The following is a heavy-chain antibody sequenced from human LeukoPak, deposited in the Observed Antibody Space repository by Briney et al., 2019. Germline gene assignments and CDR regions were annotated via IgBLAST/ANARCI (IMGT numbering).Heavy chain of an antibody. Sequence: ASVKVSSKASGYTFTSYGISWVRQAPGQGLEWMGWISAYNGNTNYAQKLQGRVTMTTDTSTSTASMELRSLRSDDTAVYYCARTVYGDYVFDYWGQGTLVTVSS. J-gene: IGHJ4*02. CDR3: ARTVYGDYVFDY. D-gene: IGHD4-17*01. V-gene: IGHV1-18*01. CDR1: GYTFTSYG. CDR2: ISAYNGNT.